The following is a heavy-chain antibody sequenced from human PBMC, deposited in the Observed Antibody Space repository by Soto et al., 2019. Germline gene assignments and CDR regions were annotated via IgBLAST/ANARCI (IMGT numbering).Heavy chain of an antibody. CDR1: GFTFHSHA. Sequence: GGSLRLSCAASGFTFHSHAMSWVRLAPGKGLEWISSITGNGLNSYYANSVKGRFTISRDNSKNTVYLQMNGLGAEDTAVYYCTKAFIAVAVPDYWGQGTLVTVSS. J-gene: IGHJ4*02. D-gene: IGHD6-19*01. CDR3: TKAFIAVAVPDY. V-gene: IGHV3-23*01. CDR2: ITGNGLNS.